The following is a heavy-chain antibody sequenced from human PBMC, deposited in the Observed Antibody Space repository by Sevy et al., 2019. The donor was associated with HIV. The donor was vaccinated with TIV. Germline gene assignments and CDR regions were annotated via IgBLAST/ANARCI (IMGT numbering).Heavy chain of an antibody. CDR2: FDPEDGRT. D-gene: IGHD3-22*01. J-gene: IGHJ4*02. CDR3: ATTKDYYDSSRYPFDY. V-gene: IGHV1-24*01. CDR1: GYTLSQLS. Sequence: ASVKVSCKVSGYTLSQLSMHWVRQAPGKGLEWVGTFDPEDGRTIYAQKFQGRVTMTEDTSTYTAYIELNSLNSEDTAVYYCATTKDYYDSSRYPFDYWGQGTQVTISS.